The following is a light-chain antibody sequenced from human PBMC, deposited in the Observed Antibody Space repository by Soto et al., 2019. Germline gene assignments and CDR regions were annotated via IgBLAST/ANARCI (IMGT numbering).Light chain of an antibody. Sequence: EIVLTQSPGTLSLSPGERATLSCRASQSVSSDLAWYHQKPGQAPRLLIYGASTRATGVPARFSGSGSGTEFTLTISSLQSEDFAVYYCQHYKTWPLAFGGGTKVDIK. CDR1: QSVSSD. CDR3: QHYKTWPLA. V-gene: IGKV3-15*01. J-gene: IGKJ4*01. CDR2: GAS.